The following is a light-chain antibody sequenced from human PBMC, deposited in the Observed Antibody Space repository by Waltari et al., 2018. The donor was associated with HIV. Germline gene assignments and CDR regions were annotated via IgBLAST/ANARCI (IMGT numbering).Light chain of an antibody. J-gene: IGLJ2*01. CDR1: PGPVTRGHH. Sequence: QAVVTQEPSLTVSPGGTVTLTCGSSPGPVTRGHHPYWFQQKSGQAPRTLIYDTFNKHSWTPARFSGSLLGGKAALTLSGAQPEDEAEYFCLLSFAGARPVVFGGGTNLTVL. CDR2: DTF. CDR3: LLSFAGARPVV. V-gene: IGLV7-46*01.